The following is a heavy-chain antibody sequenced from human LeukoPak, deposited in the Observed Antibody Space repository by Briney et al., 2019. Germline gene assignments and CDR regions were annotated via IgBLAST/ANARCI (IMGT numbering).Heavy chain of an antibody. CDR2: ISAYNGNT. D-gene: IGHD1-26*01. CDR3: ARAPLPIVGATGTWFDP. J-gene: IGHJ5*02. V-gene: IGHV1-18*01. CDR1: GYTFTSYG. Sequence: ASVKVSCKASGYTFTSYGISWVRQAPGQGLEWMGWISAYNGNTNYAQKPQGRVTMTTDTSTSTAYMELRSLRSDDTAVYYCARAPLPIVGATGTWFDPWGQGTLVTVSS.